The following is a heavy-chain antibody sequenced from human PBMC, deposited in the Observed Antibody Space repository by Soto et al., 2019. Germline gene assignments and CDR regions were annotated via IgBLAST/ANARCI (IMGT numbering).Heavy chain of an antibody. D-gene: IGHD4-17*01. CDR2: ISYDGSNK. J-gene: IGHJ3*02. CDR1: GFTFSSYG. CDR3: AKDQGRDGNDAFDI. V-gene: IGHV3-30*18. Sequence: QVQLVESGGGVVQPGRSPRLSCAASGFTFSSYGMHWVRQAPGKGLEWVAVISYDGSNKYYADSVKGRFTISRDNSKNTLYLQMNSLRAEDTAVYYCAKDQGRDGNDAFDIWGQGTMVTVSS.